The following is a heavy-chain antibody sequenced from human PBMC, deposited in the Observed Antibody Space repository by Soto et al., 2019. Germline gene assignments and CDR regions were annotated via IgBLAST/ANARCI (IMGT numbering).Heavy chain of an antibody. V-gene: IGHV3-30*18. CDR2: ISYDGSNK. D-gene: IGHD2-2*01. CDR3: AKGYQLLTYYFDY. Sequence: GGSLRLSCAASGFTFSSYGMHWVSQAPGKGLEWVAVISYDGSNKYYADSVKGRFTISRDNSKNTLYLQMNSLRAEDTAVYYCAKGYQLLTYYFDYWGQGTLVTVSS. J-gene: IGHJ4*02. CDR1: GFTFSSYG.